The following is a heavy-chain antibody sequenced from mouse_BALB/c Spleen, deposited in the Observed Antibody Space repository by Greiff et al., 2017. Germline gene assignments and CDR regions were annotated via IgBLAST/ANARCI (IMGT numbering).Heavy chain of an antibody. J-gene: IGHJ4*01. CDR2: INPGSGGT. Sequence: VQLQQSGAELVRPGTSVKVSCKASGYAFTNYMIEWVKQRPGQGLEWIGVINPGSGGTNYNEKFKGKATLTADKSSSTAYMQLSSLTSDDSAVYFCARGGRYSYYYAMDYWGQGTSVTVSS. D-gene: IGHD2-14*01. CDR3: ARGGRYSYYYAMDY. V-gene: IGHV1-54*01. CDR1: GYAFTNYM.